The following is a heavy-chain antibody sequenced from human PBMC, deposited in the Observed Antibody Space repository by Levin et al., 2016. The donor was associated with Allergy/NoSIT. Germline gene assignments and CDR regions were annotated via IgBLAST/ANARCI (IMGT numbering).Heavy chain of an antibody. D-gene: IGHD2-2*01. V-gene: IGHV3-30*18. CDR3: AKDIVVVPAAMKVGYYYYYGMDV. Sequence: GESLKISCAASGFTFSSYGMHWVRQAPGKGLEWVAVISYDGSNKYYADSVKGRFTISRDNSKNTLYLQMNSLRAEDTAVYYCAKDIVVVPAAMKVGYYYYYGMDVWGQGTTVTVSS. CDR1: GFTFSSYG. J-gene: IGHJ6*02. CDR2: ISYDGSNK.